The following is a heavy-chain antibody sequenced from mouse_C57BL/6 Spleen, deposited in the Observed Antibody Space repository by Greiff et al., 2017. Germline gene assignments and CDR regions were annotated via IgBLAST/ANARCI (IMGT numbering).Heavy chain of an antibody. Sequence: VQLQQSGAELVRPGASVKLSCKASGYTFTDYYINWVKQRPGQGLEWIARIYPGSGNTYYNEKFKGKATLTAEKSSSTAYMQLSSLTSEDSAVYFCAREGYSNQYYFDYWGQGTTLTVSS. J-gene: IGHJ2*01. CDR2: IYPGSGNT. V-gene: IGHV1-76*01. CDR3: AREGYSNQYYFDY. CDR1: GYTFTDYY. D-gene: IGHD2-5*01.